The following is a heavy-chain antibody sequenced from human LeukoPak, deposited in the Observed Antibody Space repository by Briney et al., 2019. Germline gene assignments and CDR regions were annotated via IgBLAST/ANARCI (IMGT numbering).Heavy chain of an antibody. CDR3: AREGEALLWFGEVYYYYYYGMDV. CDR2: IRHDGSNK. J-gene: IGHJ6*02. Sequence: PGGSLRLSCAASGFTFSSFGIHWVRQAPGKGLEWVAFIRHDGSNKYFVDSVKGRFTISRDNAKNSLYLQMNSLRAEDTAVYYCAREGEALLWFGEVYYYYYYGMDVWGQGTTVTVSS. CDR1: GFTFSSFG. D-gene: IGHD3-10*01. V-gene: IGHV3-30*02.